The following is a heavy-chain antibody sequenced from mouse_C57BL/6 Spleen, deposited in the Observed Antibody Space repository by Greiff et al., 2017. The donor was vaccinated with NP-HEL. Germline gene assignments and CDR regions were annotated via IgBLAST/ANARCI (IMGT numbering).Heavy chain of an antibody. V-gene: IGHV1-82*01. Sequence: VQLQQSGPELVKPGASVKISCKASGYAFSSSWMNWVKQRPGKGLEWIGRIYPGDGDTNYNGKFKGKATLTADKSSSTAYMQLSSLTSEDSAVYFCAGELALDYWGQGTTLTVSS. CDR2: IYPGDGDT. D-gene: IGHD4-1*01. J-gene: IGHJ2*01. CDR1: GYAFSSSW. CDR3: AGELALDY.